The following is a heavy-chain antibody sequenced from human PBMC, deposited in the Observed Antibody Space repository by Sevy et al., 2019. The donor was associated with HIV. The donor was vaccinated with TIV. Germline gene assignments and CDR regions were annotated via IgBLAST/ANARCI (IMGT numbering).Heavy chain of an antibody. D-gene: IGHD6-13*01. Sequence: SETLSLTCAVSSYSISSGYFWGWVRQPPGKGLEWIGSMHHSGKSSFNPSLKSRVTISVDTSKNEFSLELTSVTAADTAMYYCATEIGSWFNFDYWGHGILVTVSS. CDR2: MHHSGKS. CDR1: SYSISSGYF. CDR3: ATEIGSWFNFDY. V-gene: IGHV4-38-2*01. J-gene: IGHJ4*01.